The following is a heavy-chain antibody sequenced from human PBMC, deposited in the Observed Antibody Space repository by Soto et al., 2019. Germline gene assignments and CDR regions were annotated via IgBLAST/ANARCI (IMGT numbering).Heavy chain of an antibody. V-gene: IGHV1-69*01. J-gene: IGHJ6*02. CDR1: GGTFGSYA. D-gene: IGHD2-2*01. CDR2: IIPIPDTA. Sequence: QVQLVQSGAEVKKPGSSVKVSCKASGGTFGSYAISWVRQAPGQGLEWMGGIIPIPDTANYAQKFQGRVKIAADESTSTAYMELSSLRSDDTAVYYCARSQGSSTSLEIYYYYYYGMDVWGQGTTVTVSS. CDR3: ARSQGSSTSLEIYYYYYYGMDV.